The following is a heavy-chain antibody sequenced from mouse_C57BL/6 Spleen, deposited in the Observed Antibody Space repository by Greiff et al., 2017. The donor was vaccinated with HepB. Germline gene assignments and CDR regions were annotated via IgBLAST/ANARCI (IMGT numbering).Heavy chain of an antibody. D-gene: IGHD2-4*01. CDR2: IYPGSGNT. Sequence: QVQLQQSGPELVKPGASVKISCKASGYSFTSYYIHWVKQRPGQGLEWIGWIYPGSGNTKYNEKFKGKATLTADTSSSTAYMQLSSLTSEDSAVYYCARGLYYDYDGGFAYWGQGTLVTVSA. V-gene: IGHV1-66*01. CDR1: GYSFTSYY. CDR3: ARGLYYDYDGGFAY. J-gene: IGHJ3*01.